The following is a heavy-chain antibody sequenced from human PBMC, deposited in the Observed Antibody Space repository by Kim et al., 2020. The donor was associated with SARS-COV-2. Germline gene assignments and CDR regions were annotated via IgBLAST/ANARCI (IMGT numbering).Heavy chain of an antibody. D-gene: IGHD2-15*01. CDR3: ARRGCSGGSCYEAY. CDR2: IYYTGSS. J-gene: IGHJ4*02. Sequence: SETLSLTCSVSGGSLTNYWWSWIRQPPGKGLEWIGYIYYTGSSSTYNPSLKSRVVISVDTSKNQFSLNLSSVTAADTAVYYCARRGCSGGSCYEAYWGQG. CDR1: GGSLTNYW. V-gene: IGHV4-59*13.